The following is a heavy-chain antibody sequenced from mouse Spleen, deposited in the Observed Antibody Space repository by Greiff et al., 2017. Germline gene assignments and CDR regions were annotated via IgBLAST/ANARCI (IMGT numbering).Heavy chain of an antibody. Sequence: VQLQQSGPVLVKPGASVKMSRKASGYTFTDYYMNWVKQSHGKSLEWIGVINPYNGGTSYNQKFKGKATLTVDKSSSTAYMELNSLTSEDSAVYYCARRYYYGSSLLDYWGQGTTLTVSS. D-gene: IGHD1-1*01. CDR1: GYTFTDYY. CDR2: INPYNGGT. CDR3: ARRYYYGSSLLDY. J-gene: IGHJ2*01. V-gene: IGHV1-19*01.